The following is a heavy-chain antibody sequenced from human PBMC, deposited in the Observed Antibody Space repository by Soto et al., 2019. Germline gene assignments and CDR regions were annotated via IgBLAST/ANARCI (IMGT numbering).Heavy chain of an antibody. CDR3: ERARHMDV. V-gene: IGHV3-7*04. CDR1: GFTFSSYW. CDR2: IDHDGGEK. J-gene: IGHJ6*02. Sequence: GGSLRLSCTASGFTFSSYWMSLVRQAPGKGLEWVANIDHDGGEKYYVDSVKGRFTISRDNAKNSLYLQMNSLRAEDTAVYYCERARHMDVWGQGTTVTVSS.